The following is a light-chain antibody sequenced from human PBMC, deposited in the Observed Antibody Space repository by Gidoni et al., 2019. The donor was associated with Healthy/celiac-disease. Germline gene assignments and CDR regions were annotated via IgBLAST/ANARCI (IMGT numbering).Light chain of an antibody. CDR1: QSLLHSNGYNY. J-gene: IGKJ1*01. Sequence: IVMTQSPLSLHVTPGEPASISCRSSQSLLHSNGYNYLDWYLQKPGQSPQLLIYLGSNRASGVPDRFSGSGSGTDFTLKISRVEAEDVGVDYCMQALQTPRTFGQGTKVEIK. CDR2: LGS. V-gene: IGKV2-28*01. CDR3: MQALQTPRT.